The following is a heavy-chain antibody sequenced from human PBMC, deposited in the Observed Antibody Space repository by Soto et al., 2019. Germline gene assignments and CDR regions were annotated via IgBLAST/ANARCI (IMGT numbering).Heavy chain of an antibody. D-gene: IGHD3-22*01. CDR3: AKVVVIADAFDI. V-gene: IGHV3-30*18. Sequence: VGSLRLSCAASGFTFSSYGMHWVRQAPGKGLEWLAVISYDGSNKYYADSVKGRFTISRDNSKNTLYLQMNSLRAEDTAVYYCAKVVVIADAFDIWGQGTMVNVSS. CDR1: GFTFSSYG. J-gene: IGHJ3*02. CDR2: ISYDGSNK.